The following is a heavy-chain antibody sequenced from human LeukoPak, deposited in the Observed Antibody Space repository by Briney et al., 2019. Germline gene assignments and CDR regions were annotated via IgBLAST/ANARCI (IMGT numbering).Heavy chain of an antibody. CDR3: ARGGMVGATRGEYFDY. Sequence: ASVKVSCKASGYTFTSYAMHWVRQAPGQRLEWMGWINAGNGNTKYSQKFQGRVTITRDTSASTAYMELRSLRSDDTAVYYCARGGMVGATRGEYFDYWGQGTLVTVSS. D-gene: IGHD1-26*01. V-gene: IGHV1-3*01. CDR2: INAGNGNT. J-gene: IGHJ4*02. CDR1: GYTFTSYA.